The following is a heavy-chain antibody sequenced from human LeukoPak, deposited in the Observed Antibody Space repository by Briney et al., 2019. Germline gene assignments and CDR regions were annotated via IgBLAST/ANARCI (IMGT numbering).Heavy chain of an antibody. CDR2: INNDGRVT. CDR1: GFTFSSHW. CDR3: ARGGLGAVDY. V-gene: IGHV3-74*01. Sequence: GGSLRLSCAASGFTFSSHWIHWVRQAPGKGLVWVSFINNDGRVTSYADSVKGRFITSRDNAKNTLYLQMNTLRTEDTTMYYCARGGLGAVDYWGPGTLVTVSS. J-gene: IGHJ4*02. D-gene: IGHD3/OR15-3a*01.